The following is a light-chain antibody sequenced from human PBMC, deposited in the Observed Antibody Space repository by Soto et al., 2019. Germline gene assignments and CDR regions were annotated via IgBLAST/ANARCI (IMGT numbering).Light chain of an antibody. CDR1: SSDIATSDY. Sequence: QSVLTQPASVSGSPGQSITISCTGTSSDIATSDYVSWFQHHPGEAPKIILYDVNNRPSGVSDRFSGSKSGNTASLTISGLQAEDEADYYCSSFTASDALLFGGGTKLTVL. V-gene: IGLV2-14*03. CDR3: SSFTASDALL. CDR2: DVN. J-gene: IGLJ2*01.